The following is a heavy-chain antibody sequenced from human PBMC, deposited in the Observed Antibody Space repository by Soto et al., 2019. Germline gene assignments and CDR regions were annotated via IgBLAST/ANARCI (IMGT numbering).Heavy chain of an antibody. CDR3: AARVKKSGFAP. J-gene: IGHJ5*02. CDR1: GYTFTSYD. D-gene: IGHD2-21*01. V-gene: IGHV1-8*01. CDR2: MNPNCGNT. Sequence: QVQLVQSGAEVKKPGASVKVSCKASGYTFTSYDINWVRQATGQGLEWMGWMNPNCGNTGYAQKFQGRVTMTRNTDTSTAYMEPGTLRSAHTSVYYCAARVKKSGFAPKGQGNLATVS.